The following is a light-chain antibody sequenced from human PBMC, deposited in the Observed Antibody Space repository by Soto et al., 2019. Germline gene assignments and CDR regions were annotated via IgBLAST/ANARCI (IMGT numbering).Light chain of an antibody. CDR2: GAS. CDR3: QQYIDWPRT. Sequence: EIVMTQSPGTLSVSPGERATLSCRASQSVRSNLAWYQQKPGQAPRLLIYGASTRATGIPARFSGSGSGTEFTLTISSLQSEDFAVYYCQQYIDWPRTFGQGTKVEIK. V-gene: IGKV3-15*01. CDR1: QSVRSN. J-gene: IGKJ1*01.